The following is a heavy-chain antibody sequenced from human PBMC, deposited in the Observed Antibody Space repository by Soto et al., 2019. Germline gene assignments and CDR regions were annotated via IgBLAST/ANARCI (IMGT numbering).Heavy chain of an antibody. CDR2: IIPIFGTA. V-gene: IGHV1-69*13. J-gene: IGHJ4*02. Sequence: SVKVPCKASGGTFSSYAISWVRQAPGQGLEWMGGIIPIFGTANYAQKFQGRVTSTADESTSTAYMELSSLRSEDTAVYYCERGIPSTGFDHWGQGTLVTVSS. CDR1: GGTFSSYA. D-gene: IGHD3-10*01. CDR3: ERGIPSTGFDH.